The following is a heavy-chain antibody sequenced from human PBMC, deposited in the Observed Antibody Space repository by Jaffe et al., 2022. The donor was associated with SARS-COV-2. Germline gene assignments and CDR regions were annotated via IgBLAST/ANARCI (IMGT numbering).Heavy chain of an antibody. CDR1: GGSISSYY. CDR2: IYYSGST. V-gene: IGHV4-59*01. CDR3: ARGYDYVWGSYPSIFDY. D-gene: IGHD3-16*01. Sequence: QVQLQESGPGLVKPSETLSLTCTVSGGSISSYYWSWIRQPPGKGLEWIGYIYYSGSTNYNPSLKSRVTISVDTSKNQFSLKLSSVTAADTAVYYCARGYDYVWGSYPSIFDYWGQGTLVTVSS. J-gene: IGHJ4*02.